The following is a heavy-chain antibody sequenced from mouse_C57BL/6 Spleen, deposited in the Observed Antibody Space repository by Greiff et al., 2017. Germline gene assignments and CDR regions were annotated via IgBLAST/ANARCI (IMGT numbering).Heavy chain of an antibody. CDR2: ISIGGNYI. V-gene: IGHV5-9-1*02. CDR3: NNVRRDYYAMDY. CDR1: GFTFSSYA. D-gene: IGHD2-14*01. J-gene: IGHJ4*01. Sequence: EVKLVESGEGLVKPGGSLKLSCAASGFTFSSYAMSWVRHTPEKGLEWVAYISIGGNYIYSADTVTGRFTFSRDNARNTLYLQMSRLKSDDTAMYYCNNVRRDYYAMDYWGQGTSVTVSS.